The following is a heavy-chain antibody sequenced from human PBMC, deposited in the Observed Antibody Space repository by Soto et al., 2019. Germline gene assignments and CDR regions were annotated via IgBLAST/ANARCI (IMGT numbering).Heavy chain of an antibody. D-gene: IGHD2-15*01. V-gene: IGHV3-53*02. CDR2: IYSGGST. J-gene: IGHJ4*02. CDR3: ARVCSGGSCYSVQQGLFDY. Sequence: EVQLVETGGGLIQPGGSLRLSCAASGFTVSSNCMSWVRQAPGKGLEWVSVIYSGGSTYYADSVKGRFTISRDNSKNTLYLQMNSLRAEDTAVYYCARVCSGGSCYSVQQGLFDYWGQGTLVTVSS. CDR1: GFTVSSNC.